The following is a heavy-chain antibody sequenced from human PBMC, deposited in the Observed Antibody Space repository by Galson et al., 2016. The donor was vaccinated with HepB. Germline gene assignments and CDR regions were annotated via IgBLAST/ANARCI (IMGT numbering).Heavy chain of an antibody. Sequence: TLSLTCTVSGGSISSGGYYWSWIRQHPGKGLEWIGYIYYSGSTYYNPPLRSRLNISLDTSKNHFSLRLSSVTAADTAVYYCARVPGSRNWNPSVFDTWGQGTMVTVSS. D-gene: IGHD3-3*01. CDR3: ARVPGSRNWNPSVFDT. V-gene: IGHV4-31*03. CDR2: IYYSGST. CDR1: GGSISSGGYY. J-gene: IGHJ3*02.